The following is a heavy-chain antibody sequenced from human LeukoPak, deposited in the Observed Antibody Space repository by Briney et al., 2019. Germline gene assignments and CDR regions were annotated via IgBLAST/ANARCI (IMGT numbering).Heavy chain of an antibody. Sequence: TTSETLSLTCTVSGYSISSGYYWGWIRQPPGKGLEWIGSIYHSGTTYYNPSLKSRVTISVDASKNQFSLKLSSVTAADTAVYYCAREVLEHGMDVWGQGTTVTVSS. CDR3: AREVLEHGMDV. CDR2: IYHSGTT. V-gene: IGHV4-38-2*02. J-gene: IGHJ6*02. CDR1: GYSISSGYY.